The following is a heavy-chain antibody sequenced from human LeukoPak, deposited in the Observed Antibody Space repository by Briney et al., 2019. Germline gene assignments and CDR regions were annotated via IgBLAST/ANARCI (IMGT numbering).Heavy chain of an antibody. J-gene: IGHJ3*01. CDR2: IYDTGST. V-gene: IGHV4-39*07. CDR1: GGSISSGTYY. Sequence: SETLSLTCTVSGGSISSGTYYWAWIRQPPGEGLEWIGNIYDTGSTSSNPSLKSRVTMSRDTPKNQFSLKVTPVTAADTAVYYCARALVGGAFDLWGQGTMVTVSS. D-gene: IGHD3-16*01. CDR3: ARALVGGAFDL.